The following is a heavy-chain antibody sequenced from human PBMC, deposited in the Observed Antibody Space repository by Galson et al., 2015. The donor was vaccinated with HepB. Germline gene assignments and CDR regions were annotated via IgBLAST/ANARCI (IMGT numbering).Heavy chain of an antibody. Sequence: SVKVSCRASGGTFSSYAISWVRQAPGQGLEWMGGIIPILGTANYAQKFQGRVTITADESTSTGYMELSSLRSEDTAVYYCARARRDPYYFDYWGQGTLVTVSS. CDR3: ARARRDPYYFDY. CDR1: GGTFSSYA. J-gene: IGHJ4*02. CDR2: IIPILGTA. V-gene: IGHV1-69*13.